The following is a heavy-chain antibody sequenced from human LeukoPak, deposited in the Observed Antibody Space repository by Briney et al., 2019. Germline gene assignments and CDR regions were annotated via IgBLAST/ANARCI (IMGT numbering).Heavy chain of an antibody. V-gene: IGHV3-64*01. CDR2: ISSNGGST. CDR1: GFTFSSYA. CDR3: ARGYCSGGSCYALDY. J-gene: IGHJ4*02. D-gene: IGHD2-15*01. Sequence: GGSLRLSCAASGFTFSSYAMHWVRQAPGKGLEYVSAISSNGGSTYYANSVKGRFTISRDNSKNTLYLQMGSLRAEDMAVYYCARGYCSGGSCYALDYWGQGTLVTVSS.